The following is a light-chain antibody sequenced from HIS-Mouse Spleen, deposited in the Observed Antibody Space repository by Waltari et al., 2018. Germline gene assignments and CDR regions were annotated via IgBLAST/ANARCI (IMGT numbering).Light chain of an antibody. CDR2: VAS. CDR1: QDISKY. Sequence: DIQMTQSPSSLSASVGDRVTSTCQASQDISKYLNWYQQKPGKAPKLLIYVASNLETGVPSRFSGSGSGTDFTFTISSLQPEDIATYYCQQYDTLPYTFGQGTKLEIK. J-gene: IGKJ2*01. CDR3: QQYDTLPYT. V-gene: IGKV1-33*01.